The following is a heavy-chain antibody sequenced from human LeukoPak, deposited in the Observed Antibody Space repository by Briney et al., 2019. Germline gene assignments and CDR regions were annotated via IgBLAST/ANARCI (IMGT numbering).Heavy chain of an antibody. Sequence: ASVKVSCKASGYTFTSYGISWVRQATGQGLEWMGWMNPNSGNTGYAQKFQGRVTMTRNTSISTAYMELSSLRSENTAVYYCARGRRESGSGLRGSAFDIWGQGTMVTVSS. CDR2: MNPNSGNT. CDR1: GYTFTSYG. CDR3: ARGRRESGSGLRGSAFDI. V-gene: IGHV1-8*02. D-gene: IGHD3-10*01. J-gene: IGHJ3*02.